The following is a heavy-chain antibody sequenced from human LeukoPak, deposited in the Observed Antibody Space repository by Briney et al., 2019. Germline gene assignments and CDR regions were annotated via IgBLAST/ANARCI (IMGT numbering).Heavy chain of an antibody. D-gene: IGHD3-3*01. J-gene: IGHJ6*02. CDR3: ARLRGFGVITAYYYAMDV. Sequence: PSETLSLTCTVSGGSIGSYYWSWIRQPPGKGLEWIGYIYSSGSTNYNPSLKSRVTISLDTSKSQFSLKLSSVTAADTAVYYCARLRGFGVITAYYYAMDVWGQGTTVTVSS. CDR2: IYSSGST. V-gene: IGHV4-59*08. CDR1: GGSIGSYY.